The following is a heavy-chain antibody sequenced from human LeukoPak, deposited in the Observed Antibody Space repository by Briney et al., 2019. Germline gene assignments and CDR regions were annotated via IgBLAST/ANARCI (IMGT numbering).Heavy chain of an antibody. J-gene: IGHJ4*02. CDR2: INPNSGGT. Sequence: ASVKVTCKASGYTLTDYYMHWVRQAPGQGLEGMGRINPNSGGTNYAPKFQGMVTMTRDTSISTVYMELSRLRSDDTAVYYCARDRGYSYGWIDFDYWGQGTLVTVSS. V-gene: IGHV1-2*06. CDR1: GYTLTDYY. CDR3: ARDRGYSYGWIDFDY. D-gene: IGHD5-18*01.